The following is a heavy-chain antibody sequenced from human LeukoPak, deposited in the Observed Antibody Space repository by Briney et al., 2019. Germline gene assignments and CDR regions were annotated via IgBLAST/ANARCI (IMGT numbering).Heavy chain of an antibody. V-gene: IGHV4-39*07. J-gene: IGHJ5*02. CDR2: IYYSGRT. CDR3: ARVDGWFDP. CDR1: GDSISSSSYY. D-gene: IGHD3/OR15-3a*01. Sequence: SETLSLTCTVSGDSISSSSYYWGWIRQPPGKGLEWIGTIYYSGRTYYNPSLKSRVTITVDTSKNQLSLKLSSVTAADTAVYYCARVDGWFDPWGQGTLVTVSS.